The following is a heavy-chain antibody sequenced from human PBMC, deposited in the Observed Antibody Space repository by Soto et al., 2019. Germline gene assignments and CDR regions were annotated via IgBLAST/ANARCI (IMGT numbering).Heavy chain of an antibody. V-gene: IGHV3-72*01. Sequence: GGSLRLSCAASGFTFSDHYMDWVRQAPGKGLEWVGRTRNKANSYTTEYAASVKGRFTISRDDSKNSLYLQMNSLKTEDTAVYYCARSGFGLHLIQSKYYYYYYMDVWGKGTTVTVSS. CDR3: ARSGFGLHLIQSKYYYYYYMDV. CDR2: TRNKANSYTT. D-gene: IGHD2-21*01. CDR1: GFTFSDHY. J-gene: IGHJ6*03.